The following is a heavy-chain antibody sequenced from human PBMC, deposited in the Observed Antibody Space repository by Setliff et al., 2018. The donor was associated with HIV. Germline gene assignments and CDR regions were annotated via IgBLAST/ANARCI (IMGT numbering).Heavy chain of an antibody. CDR1: GYTLTDFY. CDR2: IIPLFNTS. V-gene: IGHV1-69*13. J-gene: IGHJ5*02. D-gene: IGHD2-15*01. CDR3: ARDRFCSRGSCYEPNWFDP. Sequence: GASVKVSCKASGYTLTDFYVQWVRQAPGQGLEWMGGIIPLFNTSNYAQKLQGRVTITADESTSTAYMELSSLRSEDSAVYYCARDRFCSRGSCYEPNWFDPWGQGTLVTVSS.